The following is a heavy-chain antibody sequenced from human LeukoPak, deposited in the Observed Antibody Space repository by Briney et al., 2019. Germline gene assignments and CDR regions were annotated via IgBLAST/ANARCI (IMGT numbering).Heavy chain of an antibody. D-gene: IGHD5-18*01. CDR3: ASGSRDSNGFVDY. Sequence: GGSLRLSCAASGFSVSSSYVSWVRQAPRKGLELVSIIYGGGNTYYLDSVEGRVTISRDNSKDTLYLQMNPLRAEDKAVYYRASGSRDSNGFVDYWGQGILVTVSS. V-gene: IGHV3-66*01. CDR2: IYGGGNT. J-gene: IGHJ4*02. CDR1: GFSVSSSY.